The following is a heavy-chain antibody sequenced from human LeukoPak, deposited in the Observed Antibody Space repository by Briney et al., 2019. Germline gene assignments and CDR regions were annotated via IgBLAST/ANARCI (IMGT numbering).Heavy chain of an antibody. CDR1: GGSFSGNY. J-gene: IGHJ4*02. D-gene: IGHD4-17*01. CDR2: IYYSGST. CDR3: ARTGSTVTMLYPFDH. V-gene: IGHV4-59*01. Sequence: SETLSLTCIVSGGSFSGNYWSWIRQPPGKGLEWIGYIYYSGSTNYNPSLKSRVSISVDTSKNQFSLKLSSVTAADTAVYYCARTGSTVTMLYPFDHWGQGTLVIVSS.